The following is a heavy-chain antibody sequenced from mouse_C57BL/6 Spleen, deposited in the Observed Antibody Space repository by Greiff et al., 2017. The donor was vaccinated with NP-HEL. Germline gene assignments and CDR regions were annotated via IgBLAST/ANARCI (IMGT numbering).Heavy chain of an antibody. CDR3: ARGSSYEDWYFDV. Sequence: QVQLQQPGAELVKPGASVKLSCKASGYTFTSYWMQWVKQRPGQGLEWIGEIDPSDSYTNYNQKFKGKATLTVDTSSSTAYMQLSSLTSEDSAVYYCARGSSYEDWYFDVWGTGTTVTVSS. J-gene: IGHJ1*03. V-gene: IGHV1-50*01. D-gene: IGHD1-1*01. CDR2: IDPSDSYT. CDR1: GYTFTSYW.